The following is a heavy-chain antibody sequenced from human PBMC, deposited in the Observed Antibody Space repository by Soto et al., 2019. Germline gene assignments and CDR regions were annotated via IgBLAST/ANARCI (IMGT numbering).Heavy chain of an antibody. CDR1: GYTFTSYD. D-gene: IGHD1-26*01. CDR2: MNPNSGNT. CDR3: ARGPLGGGIWGNNWFDP. Sequence: ASVKVSCKASGYTFTSYDINWVRQATGQGLEWMGWMNPNSGNTGYAQKFQGRVTMTRNTSISTAYMELSSLRSEDTAVYYCARGPLGGGIWGNNWFDPWGQGTLVTVSS. V-gene: IGHV1-8*01. J-gene: IGHJ5*02.